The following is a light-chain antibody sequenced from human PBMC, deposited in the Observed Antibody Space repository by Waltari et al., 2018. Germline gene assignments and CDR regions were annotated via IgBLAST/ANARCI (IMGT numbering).Light chain of an antibody. CDR1: QGVGSN. CDR2: GAS. J-gene: IGKJ1*01. V-gene: IGKV3-15*01. CDR3: QQYNNWPET. Sequence: EVVMTQSPATLSVSPGERATLSCRASQGVGSNLAWYQQKPGQAPRLLIYGASTRATGIPFRFSGSGSGREFTLTISSLQSEDCAIYYCQQYNNWPETFGQGTKVDIK.